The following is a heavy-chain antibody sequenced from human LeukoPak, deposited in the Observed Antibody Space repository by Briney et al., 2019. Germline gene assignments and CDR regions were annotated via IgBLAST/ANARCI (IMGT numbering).Heavy chain of an antibody. J-gene: IGHJ6*03. CDR1: GFTFSDYY. CDR2: ISSSGSTI. CDR3: ARGVTLWFGGSNLQYYYYMDV. V-gene: IGHV3-11*04. Sequence: GGSLRLSCAASGFTFSDYYMSWIRQAPGKGLEWVSYISSSGSTIYYADSVKGRFTISRDNAKNSLYLQMNSLRAEDTAVYYCARGVTLWFGGSNLQYYYYMDVWGKGTTVTVSS. D-gene: IGHD3-10*01.